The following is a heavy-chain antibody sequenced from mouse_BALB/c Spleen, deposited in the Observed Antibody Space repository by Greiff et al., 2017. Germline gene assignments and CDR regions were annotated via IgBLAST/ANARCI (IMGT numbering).Heavy chain of an antibody. Sequence: VKLVESGPGLVQPSQSLSITCTVSGFSLTSYGVHWVRQSPGKGLEWLGVIWSGGSTDYNAAFISRLSISKDNSKSQVFFKMNSLQADDTAIYYCASALRSYAMDYWGQGTSVTVSS. V-gene: IGHV2-4-1*01. D-gene: IGHD1-1*01. CDR2: IWSGGST. CDR3: ASALRSYAMDY. CDR1: GFSLTSYG. J-gene: IGHJ4*01.